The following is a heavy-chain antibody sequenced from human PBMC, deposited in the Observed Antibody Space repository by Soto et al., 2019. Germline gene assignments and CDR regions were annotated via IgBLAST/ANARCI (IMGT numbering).Heavy chain of an antibody. Sequence: SETLSLTCTVSGGSISSYYWSWIRQPPGKGLEWIGYIYYSGSTNYNPALKSRVTISVDTSKKQFSLKLSSVTAADTAVYYCGREVRVAAPKFYYFYCMDVWGQGTTVAVSS. V-gene: IGHV4-59*01. CDR3: GREVRVAAPKFYYFYCMDV. D-gene: IGHD2-15*01. J-gene: IGHJ6*02. CDR2: IYYSGST. CDR1: GGSISSYY.